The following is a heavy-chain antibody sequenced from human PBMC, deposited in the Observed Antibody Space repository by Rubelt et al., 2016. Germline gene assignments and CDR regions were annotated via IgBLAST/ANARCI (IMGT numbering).Heavy chain of an antibody. D-gene: IGHD2-21*02. Sequence: EVQLVESGGGLIQPGGSLRLSCEGSGFTFSRHWMRWVRQAPGKGLEWVADIKGDGSEKSYMDSAKGRFTISRDNSKNSLYLQMNTVGAGDTAAYYCAKVNWPCGDDCYSGWGQGALVTVSS. CDR3: AKVNWPCGDDCYSG. CDR1: GFTFSRHW. J-gene: IGHJ4*02. CDR2: IKGDGSEK. V-gene: IGHV3-7*03.